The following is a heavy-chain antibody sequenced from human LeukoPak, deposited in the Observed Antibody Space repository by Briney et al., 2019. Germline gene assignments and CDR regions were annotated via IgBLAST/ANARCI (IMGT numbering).Heavy chain of an antibody. CDR2: ISSSSSYI. CDR3: ARADLTYDFWSGEFDY. D-gene: IGHD3-3*01. V-gene: IGHV3-21*01. Sequence: GGSLRLSCAASGFTFSSYSMNWVRQAPGKGLEWVSTISSSSSYIYYADSVKGRFTISRDNAKNSLYLQMHSLRAEDTAVYYCARADLTYDFWSGEFDYWGQGTLVTVSS. J-gene: IGHJ4*02. CDR1: GFTFSSYS.